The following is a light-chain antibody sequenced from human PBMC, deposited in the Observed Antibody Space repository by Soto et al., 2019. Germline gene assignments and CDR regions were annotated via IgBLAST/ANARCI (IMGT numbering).Light chain of an antibody. CDR3: SSYTSSITPPYV. V-gene: IGLV2-14*01. J-gene: IGLJ1*01. Sequence: QSALTQAASVSGSPGQSITISCTGTSSDVGGYNYVSWYQQHPGKAPKLMIYDVSNRPSGVSNRFSGSKSGNTASLTISGLQAEDEADYYCSSYTSSITPPYVFGTGTKLTVL. CDR1: SSDVGGYNY. CDR2: DVS.